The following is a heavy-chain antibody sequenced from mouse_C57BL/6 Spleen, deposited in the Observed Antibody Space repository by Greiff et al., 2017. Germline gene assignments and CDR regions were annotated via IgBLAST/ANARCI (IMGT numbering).Heavy chain of an antibody. D-gene: IGHD2-10*02. Sequence: EVQRVESGGGLVKPGGSLKLSCAASGFTFSSYAMSWVRQTPEKRLEWVATISDGGSYTYYPDNVKGRFTISRDNAKNNLYLQMSHLKSEDTAMYYCARLYGNYPYWYFDVWGTGTTVTVSS. J-gene: IGHJ1*03. CDR1: GFTFSSYA. CDR3: ARLYGNYPYWYFDV. CDR2: ISDGGSYT. V-gene: IGHV5-4*01.